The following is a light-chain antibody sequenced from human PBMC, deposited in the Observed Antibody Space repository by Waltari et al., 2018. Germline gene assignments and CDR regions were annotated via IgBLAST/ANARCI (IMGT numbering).Light chain of an antibody. CDR3: QQSHTTPWT. Sequence: DIQMTQSPSSLSASVGDSFTITCRASQSISNYLYWYQQKPGKAPNLLIYAASTLQSGVPSRFSGSGSGTDFTLTIGSLQPEDFATYYCQQSHTTPWTFGQGTKVEI. V-gene: IGKV1-39*01. CDR1: QSISNY. CDR2: AAS. J-gene: IGKJ1*01.